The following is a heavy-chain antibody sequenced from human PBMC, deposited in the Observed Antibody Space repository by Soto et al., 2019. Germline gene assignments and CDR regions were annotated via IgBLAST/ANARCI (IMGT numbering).Heavy chain of an antibody. Sequence: SETLSLTCTVSGGSIPSSTYYWGWILHPQWKGLEWSGSIYYSGSTYYNPSLKSRVTISVDTSKNQFSLKLSSVTAADTAVYYCASSYDSSGYPLFYFDYWGQGTLVTVSS. J-gene: IGHJ4*02. V-gene: IGHV4-39*01. CDR3: ASSYDSSGYPLFYFDY. CDR2: IYYSGST. CDR1: GGSIPSSTYY. D-gene: IGHD3-22*01.